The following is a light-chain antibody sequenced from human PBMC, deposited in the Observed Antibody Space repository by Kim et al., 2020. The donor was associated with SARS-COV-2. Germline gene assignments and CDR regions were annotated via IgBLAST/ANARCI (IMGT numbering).Light chain of an antibody. CDR3: QHYYKYPYT. V-gene: IGKV1D-16*01. CDR1: QGISSW. Sequence: SASVGDRVTITCRSTQGISSWLAWYQQKPGKAPKLLIYAATSLRSGVPSRFSGSGSGTEFSLTISGLQPDDFATYYCQHYYKYPYTSGQGTKLEI. J-gene: IGKJ2*01. CDR2: AAT.